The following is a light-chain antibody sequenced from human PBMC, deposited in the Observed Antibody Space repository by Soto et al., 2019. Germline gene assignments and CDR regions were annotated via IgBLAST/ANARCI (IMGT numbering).Light chain of an antibody. J-gene: IGKJ1*01. CDR2: KAS. Sequence: DIQMTQSPSTLSGSVGDRVTITCRASQTISNWLAWYQQKPGKAPKLLIYKASTLKSGVPSRFSGSGSGTEFILTIGGLQPDDFATYYCQHYNSYSEAFGQGTKVDI. CDR1: QTISNW. CDR3: QHYNSYSEA. V-gene: IGKV1-5*03.